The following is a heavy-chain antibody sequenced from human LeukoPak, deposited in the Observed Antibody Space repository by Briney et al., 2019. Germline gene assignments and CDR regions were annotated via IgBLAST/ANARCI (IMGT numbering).Heavy chain of an antibody. CDR2: IYFSGGT. CDR3: AGYSIGWYVDY. V-gene: IGHV4-59*01. J-gene: IGHJ4*02. D-gene: IGHD6-19*01. CDR1: GGSISTYY. Sequence: PSGALSLTRTVSGGSISTYYWSWIRQPPGKGVEWVGYIYFSGGTDYNPSLKSRVTISVDTSNNQFSLKLSSVNAADPAVYFCAGYSIGWYVDYWGQGTLVTVSS.